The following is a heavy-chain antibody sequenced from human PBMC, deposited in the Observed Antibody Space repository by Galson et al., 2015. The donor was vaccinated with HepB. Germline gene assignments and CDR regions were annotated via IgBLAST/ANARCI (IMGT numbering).Heavy chain of an antibody. J-gene: IGHJ6*02. Sequence: SLRLSCAASGFTFSSCSMNWVRQAPGKGLEWVSSISSSSSYIYYADSVKGQFTISRDNAKNSLYLQMNSLRAEDTAVYYCACLLAYCGGDCYSNYYYYGMDVWGQGTTVTVSS. CDR1: GFTFSSCS. CDR3: ACLLAYCGGDCYSNYYYYGMDV. D-gene: IGHD2-21*02. V-gene: IGHV3-21*01. CDR2: ISSSSSYI.